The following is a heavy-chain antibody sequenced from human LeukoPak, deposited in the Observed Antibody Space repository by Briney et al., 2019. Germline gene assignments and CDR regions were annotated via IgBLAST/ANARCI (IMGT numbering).Heavy chain of an antibody. V-gene: IGHV4-34*01. D-gene: IGHD1-14*01. CDR3: ARGGPGNNGSRKGHNWFDP. CDR2: INHSGST. CDR1: GGSFSGYY. J-gene: IGHJ5*02. Sequence: PSETLSLTCAVYGGSFSGYYWSWIRQPPGKGLEWIGEINHSGSTNYNPSLKSRVTISVDTSKNQFSLKLSSVTAADTAVYYCARGGPGNNGSRKGHNWFDPWGQGTLVTVSS.